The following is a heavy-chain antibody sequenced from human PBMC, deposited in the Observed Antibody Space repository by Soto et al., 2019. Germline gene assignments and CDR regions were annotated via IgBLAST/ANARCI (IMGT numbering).Heavy chain of an antibody. Sequence: QVQLVQSGAEVRKPGSSVKVSCQASGGTFSKSTVTWVRQAPGQGLEWMGRLIPILGLANYAQKFRGRLTITADKSTTTAYMELRSLRSEDTAMYYCARFKLGDDYWGQGTLVTVSS. J-gene: IGHJ4*02. CDR3: ARFKLGDDY. V-gene: IGHV1-69*02. CDR1: GGTFSKST. D-gene: IGHD5-12*01. CDR2: LIPILGLA.